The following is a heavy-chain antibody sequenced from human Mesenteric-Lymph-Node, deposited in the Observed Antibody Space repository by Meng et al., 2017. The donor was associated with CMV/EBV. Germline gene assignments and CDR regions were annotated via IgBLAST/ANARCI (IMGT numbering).Heavy chain of an antibody. CDR1: GYSIFSNNAA. V-gene: IGHV6-1*01. CDR3: AYFGDLPPLW. D-gene: IGHD3-16*01. Sequence: LQHAAPVLVKTSQNLAVTWTLSGYSIFSNNAAWNWIRQSPSRGLELLGRPYYRSDSYNDYAVSAKRLISVNLDTSKNQLSLHLNFVTPEDMAVYYCAYFGDLPPLWWGQRTLVTVSS. CDR2: PYYRSDSYN. J-gene: IGHJ4*02.